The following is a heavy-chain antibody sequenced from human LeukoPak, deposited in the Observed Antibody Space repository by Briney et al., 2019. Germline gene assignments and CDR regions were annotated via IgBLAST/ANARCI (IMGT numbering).Heavy chain of an antibody. J-gene: IGHJ4*02. CDR2: ISSNGFGT. V-gene: IGHV3-64*01. CDR3: AKDRRRDDVLTGSFSD. D-gene: IGHD3-9*01. CDR1: GFSFSSSA. Sequence: GGSLRLSCAASGFSFSSSAMHWVRQAPGKGLEYVSAISSNGFGTYYANSVKGRFTISRDNSKNTLYLQMNSLRAEDTAVYNCAKDRRRDDVLTGSFSDWGQGTLVTVSS.